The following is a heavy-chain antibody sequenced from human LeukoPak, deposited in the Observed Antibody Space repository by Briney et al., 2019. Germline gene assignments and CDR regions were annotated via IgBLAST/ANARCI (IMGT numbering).Heavy chain of an antibody. V-gene: IGHV1-8*01. CDR2: MNPNSGNT. J-gene: IGHJ4*02. CDR3: ARSRVKQQLVLDY. CDR1: GYTFTSYD. Sequence: GASVKVSCKASGYTFTSYDINWVRQATGQGLEWMGWMNPNSGNTGYAQKFQGRVTMTRNTSISTAYMELSSLRSEDTAVYYCARSRVKQQLVLDYWGQGTLVTVSS. D-gene: IGHD6-13*01.